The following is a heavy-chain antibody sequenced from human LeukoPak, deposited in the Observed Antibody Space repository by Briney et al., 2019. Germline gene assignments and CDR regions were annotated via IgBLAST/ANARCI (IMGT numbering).Heavy chain of an antibody. J-gene: IGHJ4*02. Sequence: GGSLRLSCAASGFTFNTSAMNWVRQAPGKGLEWVSAISTSGASTYYADSVKGRFSISRDNSRNTLYLQMNSLRAEDTAVFYCARAIVGATTRSFDYWGQGTLVTVSS. D-gene: IGHD1-26*01. CDR1: GFTFNTSA. V-gene: IGHV3-23*01. CDR2: ISTSGAST. CDR3: ARAIVGATTRSFDY.